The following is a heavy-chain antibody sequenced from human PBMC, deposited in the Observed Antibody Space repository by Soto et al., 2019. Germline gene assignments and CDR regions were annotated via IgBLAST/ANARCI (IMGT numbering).Heavy chain of an antibody. CDR3: AADLRLGELAYYGLDV. D-gene: IGHD3-16*01. CDR1: GGTFSSYG. J-gene: IGHJ6*02. V-gene: IGHV1-69*06. Sequence: QVQLVQSGAEVKKPGSSVMVSCKASGGTFSSYGISWVRQAPGQGLEWMGGIIPIFGTPNYAQKFQGRVKITADKSPSTAYMELYSLRSEDTAVYYCAADLRLGELAYYGLDVWGQGTTVTVS. CDR2: IIPIFGTP.